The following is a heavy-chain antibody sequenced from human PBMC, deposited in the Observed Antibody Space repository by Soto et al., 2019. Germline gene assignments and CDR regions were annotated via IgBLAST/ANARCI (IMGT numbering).Heavy chain of an antibody. CDR3: AHSPSGYSYHFDY. V-gene: IGHV2-5*02. J-gene: IGHJ4*02. D-gene: IGHD5-18*01. CDR2: IYWDDDE. Sequence: QITLKESGPRLVKPTQTLTLTCTFSGFSLTTRGVGVGWIRQPPGKALERLALIYWDDDEGYSQSLKSRLTITKHTSKNQVVLTMTNIDPVDTATYSCAHSPSGYSYHFDYWGQGTLVIVSS. CDR1: GFSLTTRGVG.